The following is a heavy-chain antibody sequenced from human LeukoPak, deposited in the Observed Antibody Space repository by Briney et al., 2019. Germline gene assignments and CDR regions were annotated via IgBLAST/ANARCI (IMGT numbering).Heavy chain of an antibody. J-gene: IGHJ6*02. Sequence: GGSLRLSCAVSGFTVSSNHINWVRQASGKGLEWLSLIYSSGSTNYADSVKGRFTISRDKSKNTVYLQMNSLRADDTAVFYCARGGVVYAIDSRFSGSLWGQGTTVTVSS. CDR3: ARGGVVYAIDSRFSGSL. CDR2: IYSSGST. V-gene: IGHV3-53*01. CDR1: GFTVSSNH. D-gene: IGHD2-8*02.